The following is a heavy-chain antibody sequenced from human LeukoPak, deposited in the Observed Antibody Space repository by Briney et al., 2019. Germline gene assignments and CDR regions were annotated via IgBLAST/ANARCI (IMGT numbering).Heavy chain of an antibody. J-gene: IGHJ4*02. V-gene: IGHV3-74*01. Sequence: AGGSLRLYCAASGFSFSNSWMHWVRQAPGKGLVWVSRINSDGTTTYYADSVKGRFTISRDNAKNTLFLQMNSLRPEDTALYYCAKDHRPVSSAVAGILGYWGQGTLVTVSS. CDR1: GFSFSNSW. CDR3: AKDHRPVSSAVAGILGY. D-gene: IGHD6-19*01. CDR2: INSDGTTT.